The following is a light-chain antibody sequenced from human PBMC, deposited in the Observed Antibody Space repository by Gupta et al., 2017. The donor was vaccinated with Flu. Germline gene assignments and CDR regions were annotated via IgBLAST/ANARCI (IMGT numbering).Light chain of an antibody. CDR3: QVWDSSSDRVV. Sequence: SSVLTQPPSVSVAPGQTARITCGGNNIGSKSVHWYQQKPGQAPVLVFYDDSHRPSGIPERFSGSNSGNTATLTISRVEAGDEADYYCQVWDSSSDRVVFGGGTKLTVL. J-gene: IGLJ2*01. CDR1: NIGSKS. CDR2: DDS. V-gene: IGLV3-21*02.